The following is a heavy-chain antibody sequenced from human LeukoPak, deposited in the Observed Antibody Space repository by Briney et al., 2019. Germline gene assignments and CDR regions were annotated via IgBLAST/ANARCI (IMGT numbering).Heavy chain of an antibody. V-gene: IGHV4-30-2*01. J-gene: IGHJ6*02. Sequence: SETLSLTCAVSGGSIGSGGYSWSWIRQPPGKGLEWIGYIYHSGSTYYNPSLKSRVTISVDRSKNQFSLKLSSVTAADTAVYYCARADYYYGMDVWGQGTTVTVSS. CDR2: IYHSGST. CDR1: GGSIGSGGYS. CDR3: ARADYYYGMDV.